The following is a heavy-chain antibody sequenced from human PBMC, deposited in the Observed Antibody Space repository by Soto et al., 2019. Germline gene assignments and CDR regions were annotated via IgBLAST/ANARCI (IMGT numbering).Heavy chain of an antibody. V-gene: IGHV1-69*01. CDR2: ILPVSAPP. J-gene: IGHJ4*02. CDR3: ATDSNYEVGNAF. D-gene: IGHD3-3*01. Sequence: YSRCSLRQAPGQVLEWMGGILPVSAPPDYAQKFQGRVSITADHSTSTVYMELSRLKSDDTAVYFCATDSNYEVGNAFRGQGTLVSVS. CDR1: YS.